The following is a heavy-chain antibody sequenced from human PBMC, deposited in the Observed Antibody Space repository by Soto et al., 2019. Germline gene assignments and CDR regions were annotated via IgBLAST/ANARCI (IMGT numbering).Heavy chain of an antibody. J-gene: IGHJ6*02. CDR1: GYTFTSYG. CDR2: ISAYNGNT. D-gene: IGHD3-3*01. Sequence: ASVKVSCKASGYTFTSYGISWVRQAPGQGLEWMGWISAYNGNTNYAQKLQGRGTMTTDTSTSKAYMELRSLRSDDTAVYYCARDQLDVLRFLEWYDGMDVWGQGTTVTVSS. CDR3: ARDQLDVLRFLEWYDGMDV. V-gene: IGHV1-18*01.